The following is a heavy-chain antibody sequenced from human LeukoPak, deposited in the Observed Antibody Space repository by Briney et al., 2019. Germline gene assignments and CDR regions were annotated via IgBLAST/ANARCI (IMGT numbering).Heavy chain of an antibody. CDR1: GFTFDDYT. CDR3: ARVVDYGGSQPNDY. D-gene: IGHD4-17*01. Sequence: GGSLRLSCAASGFTFDDYTMHWVRQAPGKGLKWVSYISSSGSTIYYADSVKGRFTISRDNAQNSLYLQMNNLRVEDTAVYYCARVVDYGGSQPNDYWGQGTLVTVSS. CDR2: ISSSGSTI. V-gene: IGHV3-48*03. J-gene: IGHJ4*02.